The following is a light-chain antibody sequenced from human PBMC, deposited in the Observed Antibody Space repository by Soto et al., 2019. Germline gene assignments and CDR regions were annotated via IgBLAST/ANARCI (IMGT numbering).Light chain of an antibody. CDR2: GTS. CDR3: QQDAYSYT. J-gene: IGKJ2*01. V-gene: IGKV3-20*01. CDR1: PTVLTRY. Sequence: PGASATLAFRPSPTVLTRYSAWYQQKPGQAPRLLIYGTSCRATGIPDRFSGSGSGTDFTLTISRLEPEDFAVYYCQQDAYSYTFGQGTKLEI.